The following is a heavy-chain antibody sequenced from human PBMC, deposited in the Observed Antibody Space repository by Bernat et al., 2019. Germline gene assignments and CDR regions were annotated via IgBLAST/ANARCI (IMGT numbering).Heavy chain of an antibody. V-gene: IGHV1-3*01. J-gene: IGHJ2*01. D-gene: IGHD2-8*01. CDR3: ARSACTNGECRAWHYDH. CDR1: GYTFTSYA. CDR2: INAGNGNT. Sequence: QVQLVQSGAEVKKPGASVKVSCNASGYTFTSYAMHWVRQAPGQRLEWMGWINAGNGNTKYSQSFQDRVTITRDTSASTAFMDLSSLISEDTAVYYCARSACTNGECRAWHYDHWGRGTLVTVSS.